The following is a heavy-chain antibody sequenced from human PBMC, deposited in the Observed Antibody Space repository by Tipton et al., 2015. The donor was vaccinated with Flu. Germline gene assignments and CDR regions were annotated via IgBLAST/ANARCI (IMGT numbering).Heavy chain of an antibody. CDR2: IYYSGST. V-gene: IGHV4-59*01. CDR3: AADHYFGSGSYY. J-gene: IGHJ4*02. Sequence: LRLSCTVSGGSISSYYWSWIRQPPGRGLEWIGYIYYSGSTNYNPALQSRVTISEDTSKNQFSLRLSSVTAADTAVYFCAADHYFGSGSYYWGQGTMVTVSS. D-gene: IGHD3-10*01. CDR1: GGSISSYY.